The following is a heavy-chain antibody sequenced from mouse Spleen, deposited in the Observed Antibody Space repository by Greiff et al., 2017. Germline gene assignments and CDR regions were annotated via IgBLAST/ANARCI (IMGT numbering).Heavy chain of an antibody. CDR1: GYTFTSYW. D-gene: IGHD1-1*01. Sequence: QVQLQQPGAELVMPGASVKLSCTASGYTFTSYWMHWVKQRPGQGLEWIGEIDPSDSYTNYNQKFKGKATLTVDKSSSTAYMQLSSLTSEDSAVYYCANYGSSFYAMDYWGQGTSVTVSS. CDR2: IDPSDSYT. V-gene: IGHV1-69*01. J-gene: IGHJ4*01. CDR3: ANYGSSFYAMDY.